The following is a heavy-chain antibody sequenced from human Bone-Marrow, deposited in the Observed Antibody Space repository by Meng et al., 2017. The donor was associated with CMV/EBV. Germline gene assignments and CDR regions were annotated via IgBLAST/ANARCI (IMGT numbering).Heavy chain of an antibody. D-gene: IGHD2-15*01. Sequence: ASVKVSCKASGYTFTSYYMHWVRQAPGQGLEWMGVIKPSGGTTSYAQKLQGRATMTRDTSTNTVYMELSSLRSEDRAGYYFPREYRYEAVVVAARDYWGQGTLVTVSS. J-gene: IGHJ4*02. CDR3: PREYRYEAVVVAARDY. CDR2: IKPSGGTT. V-gene: IGHV1-46*04. CDR1: GYTFTSYY.